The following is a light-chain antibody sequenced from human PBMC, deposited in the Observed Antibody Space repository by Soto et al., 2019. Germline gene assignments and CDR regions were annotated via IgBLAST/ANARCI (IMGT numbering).Light chain of an antibody. Sequence: EIVLTQSPGTLSLSPGERATLSCRASQSVSSSYLAWYQQKPGQAPRLLIYGASSRATGIPDRFSGSGSGNDFTLTISRLEPEDFAVYYCQQYGSSPNTFGQGTKLEIK. CDR3: QQYGSSPNT. CDR1: QSVSSSY. J-gene: IGKJ2*01. V-gene: IGKV3-20*01. CDR2: GAS.